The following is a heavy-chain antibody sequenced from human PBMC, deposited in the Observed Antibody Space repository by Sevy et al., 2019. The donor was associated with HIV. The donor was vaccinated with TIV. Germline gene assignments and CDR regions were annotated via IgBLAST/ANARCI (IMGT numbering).Heavy chain of an antibody. CDR1: GGSVSSRGYY. J-gene: IGHJ4*02. Sequence: SETLSLTCTVSGGSVSSRGYYWGWMRQPPGKVLVWIGNVDYSGSADYNPSLKSRATISVDTAKNKYSLKVKSVTAADTDVYYCARQGGIVDRAFDFWGQGTLVTVSS. V-gene: IGHV4-39*01. CDR2: VDYSGSA. D-gene: IGHD2-21*01. CDR3: ARQGGIVDRAFDF.